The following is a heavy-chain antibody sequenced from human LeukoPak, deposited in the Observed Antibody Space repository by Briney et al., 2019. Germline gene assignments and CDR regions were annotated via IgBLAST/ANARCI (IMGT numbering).Heavy chain of an antibody. J-gene: IGHJ4*02. Sequence: SETLSLTCTVSGGSISSGDYYWSWIRQPPGKGLEWIGYIYYSGSTNYNPSLKSRVTISVDTSKNQFSLKLSSVTAADTAVYYCARESILTGYSGFVDYWGQGTLVTVSS. D-gene: IGHD3-9*01. CDR2: IYYSGST. CDR1: GGSISSGDYY. V-gene: IGHV4-61*08. CDR3: ARESILTGYSGFVDY.